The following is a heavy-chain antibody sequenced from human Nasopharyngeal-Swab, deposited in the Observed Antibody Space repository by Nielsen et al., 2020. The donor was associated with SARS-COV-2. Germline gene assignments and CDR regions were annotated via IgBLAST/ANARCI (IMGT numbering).Heavy chain of an antibody. Sequence: GESLKISCAASGFTFSDYYMSWIRQAPGKGLEWVSYISSSGSTIYYADSVKGRFTISRDNAKNSLYLQMNSLRAEDTAVYYCAKDQDSNFPYYYGMDVWGQGTTVTVSS. CDR2: ISSSGSTI. D-gene: IGHD4-11*01. V-gene: IGHV3-11*01. J-gene: IGHJ6*02. CDR3: AKDQDSNFPYYYGMDV. CDR1: GFTFSDYY.